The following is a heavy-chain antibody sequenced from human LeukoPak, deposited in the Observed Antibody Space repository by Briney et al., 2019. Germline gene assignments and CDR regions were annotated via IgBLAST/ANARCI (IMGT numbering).Heavy chain of an antibody. J-gene: IGHJ1*01. CDR2: IIGSGGTT. CDR1: GFTFSSYA. V-gene: IGHV3-23*01. D-gene: IGHD6-13*01. Sequence: GESLRLSCAASGFTFSSYAISWVRQAPGKGLEWVSAIIGSGGTTNDADSVQGRFTISRDNSKSTLYLQMNSLRADDTAVYFCAKEAAEIIRGYFQHWGQGTLVTVSS. CDR3: AKEAAEIIRGYFQH.